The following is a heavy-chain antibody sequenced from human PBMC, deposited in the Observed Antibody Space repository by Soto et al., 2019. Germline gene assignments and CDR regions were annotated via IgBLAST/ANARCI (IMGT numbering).Heavy chain of an antibody. Sequence: QVQLVHSGAEVKKPGASVKVSCKASGDTLTHYYMHWVRQAPGQGPEWVGVINPSTLVTSYAQKSQGRVTMTRDTSTSTVYMELNSLISEDTAVYYCARNGQTYDYYFFDNWGQGTLVTVSS. CDR3: ARNGQTYDYYFFDN. J-gene: IGHJ4*02. CDR2: INPSTLVT. D-gene: IGHD5-12*01. CDR1: GDTLTHYY. V-gene: IGHV1-46*01.